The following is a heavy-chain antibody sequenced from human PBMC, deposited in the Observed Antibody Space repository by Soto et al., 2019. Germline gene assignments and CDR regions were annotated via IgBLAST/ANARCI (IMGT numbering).Heavy chain of an antibody. CDR3: ARQKGINNYYGMDV. J-gene: IGHJ6*02. D-gene: IGHD3-10*01. Sequence: ASVKVSCKASGYTFTSCTFSWVRQAPGQGLEWMGWISANNGNIRYAQKLQGRVTMTTDTSTSTVYVEVWSLRSDDTAVYYCARQKGINNYYGMDVWGQGTTVTVSS. V-gene: IGHV1-18*04. CDR2: ISANNGNI. CDR1: GYTFTSCT.